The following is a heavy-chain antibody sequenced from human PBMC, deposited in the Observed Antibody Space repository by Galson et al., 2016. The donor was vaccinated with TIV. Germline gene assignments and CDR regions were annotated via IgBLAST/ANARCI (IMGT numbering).Heavy chain of an antibody. CDR2: ITWNSGTI. CDR1: GFTFDEYA. Sequence: SLRLSCAASGFTFDEYAMHWVRQAPGKGPEWVAGITWNSGTIGYADSVKGRFTISRDNAKKSLYLQMNSLRREDAALYYCVKTNIYLRTVAADGAFDVWGQGTRVTVSS. V-gene: IGHV3-9*01. CDR3: VKTNIYLRTVAADGAFDV. D-gene: IGHD3/OR15-3a*01. J-gene: IGHJ3*01.